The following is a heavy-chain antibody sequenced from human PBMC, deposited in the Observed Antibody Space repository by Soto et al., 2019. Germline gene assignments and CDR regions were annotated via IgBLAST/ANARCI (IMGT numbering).Heavy chain of an antibody. CDR1: GGSFNNYA. Sequence: QVHLVQSGAEVKKPGSSVKVSCKTSGGSFNNYAVSWVRQAPGQGLEWMGGIIPNFDTPNYAQKFQDRVTITAEDSTSTVYMELRSLRSNETAVYYCAVAMVREILIFESSGMHVWGQGTTVIVSS. CDR2: IIPNFDTP. CDR3: AVAMVREILIFESSGMHV. J-gene: IGHJ6*02. V-gene: IGHV1-69*01. D-gene: IGHD3-10*01.